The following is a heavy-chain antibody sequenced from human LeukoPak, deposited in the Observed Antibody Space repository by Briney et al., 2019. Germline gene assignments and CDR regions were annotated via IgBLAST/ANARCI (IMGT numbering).Heavy chain of an antibody. CDR3: ARGSITGTTRFDY. Sequence: SVKVPCKASGGTFRSYAISWVRQAPGQGLEWMGGIIPIFGTANYAQKFQGRVTITADESTSTAYMELSSLRSEDTAVYYCARGSITGTTRFDYWGQGTLVTVSS. J-gene: IGHJ4*02. CDR1: GGTFRSYA. D-gene: IGHD1-7*01. CDR2: IIPIFGTA. V-gene: IGHV1-69*13.